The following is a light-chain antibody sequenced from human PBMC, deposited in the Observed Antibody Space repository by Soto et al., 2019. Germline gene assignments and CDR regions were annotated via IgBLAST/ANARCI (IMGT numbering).Light chain of an antibody. CDR1: QSLLYSDGDTY. V-gene: IGKV2-30*01. Sequence: DVVMTQSPLSLSVTLGQSASISCRSSQSLLYSDGDTYLNWYHQRPGQSPRRLIHKVSKRDSGVPERISGSGSGSDFTLEISRVEGEDVGVYYCLQATNWPWTFGQGTKVDI. CDR2: KVS. CDR3: LQATNWPWT. J-gene: IGKJ1*01.